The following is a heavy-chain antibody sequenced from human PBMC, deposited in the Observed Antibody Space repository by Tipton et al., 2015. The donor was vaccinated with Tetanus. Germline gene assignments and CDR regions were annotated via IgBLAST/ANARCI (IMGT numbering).Heavy chain of an antibody. D-gene: IGHD6-25*01. CDR3: VRDRAAAGGSDY. J-gene: IGHJ4*02. CDR1: GGPFYKHG. Sequence: QLVQSGAEVKKPGSSVKVSCKSSGGPFYKHGIDWVRQAPGQGLEWMGGIIPASGATNYAHKFQGRATMTADASTTTVHMELSNLRSDDTAVYYCVRDRAAAGGSDYWGQGTLVTVSS. CDR2: IIPASGAT. V-gene: IGHV1-69*01.